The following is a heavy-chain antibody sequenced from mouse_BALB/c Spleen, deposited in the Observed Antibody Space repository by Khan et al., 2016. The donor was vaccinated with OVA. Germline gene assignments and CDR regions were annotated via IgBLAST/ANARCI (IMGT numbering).Heavy chain of an antibody. V-gene: IGHV1-77*01. CDR3: ARRNYFGYPFAY. CDR2: ISPGSGDT. CDR1: GYTFTDFY. D-gene: IGHD1-2*01. Sequence: QVQLQQSGTELARPGASVNLSCKASGYTFTDFYINWVKQRSGQGLEWIGEISPGSGDTYYNEKFKGKATLTADKSSSTAYMQLSSLTSEASAVYFCARRNYFGYPFAYWGQGTLVTVSA. J-gene: IGHJ3*01.